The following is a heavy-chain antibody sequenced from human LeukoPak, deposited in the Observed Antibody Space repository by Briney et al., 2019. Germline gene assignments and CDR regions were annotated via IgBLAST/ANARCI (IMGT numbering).Heavy chain of an antibody. CDR2: ISYDGRNK. CDR3: AKGSSNWRDYYYFDY. CDR1: GFTFSSYA. Sequence: GGSLRLSCAASGFTFSSYAIHWVRQVPGKGLEWVAVISYDGRNKHYVDSVKGRFIISRDNSENTLYLQMNSLRAEDTAVYYCAKGSSNWRDYYYFDYWGQGTLVTVSS. D-gene: IGHD6-13*01. V-gene: IGHV3-30*18. J-gene: IGHJ4*02.